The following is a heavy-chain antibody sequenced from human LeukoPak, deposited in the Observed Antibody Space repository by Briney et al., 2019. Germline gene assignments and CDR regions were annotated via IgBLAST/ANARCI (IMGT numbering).Heavy chain of an antibody. V-gene: IGHV1-2*04. CDR1: GYTVTGHY. Sequence: ASVKVSCKASGYTVTGHYMHWVRQAPGQGLEWMGWINPNSGGTNYAQKFQGWVTMTRDTSISTAYMELSRLRSDDTAVYYCASTPGGEEYFQHWGQGTLVTVSS. J-gene: IGHJ1*01. D-gene: IGHD3-16*01. CDR3: ASTPGGEEYFQH. CDR2: INPNSGGT.